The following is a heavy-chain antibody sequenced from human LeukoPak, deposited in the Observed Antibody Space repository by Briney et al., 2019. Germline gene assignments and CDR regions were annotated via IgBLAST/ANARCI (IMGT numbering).Heavy chain of an antibody. Sequence: MPGESLKISCKGSGYSFTSYWISWVRQMPGKGLEWMGRIDPSDSYTNYSPSFQGHVAISADKSISTAYLQWSSLKASDTAMYYCARRVGSYPTAYYYYYGMDVWGQGTTVTVSS. CDR2: IDPSDSYT. D-gene: IGHD1-26*01. J-gene: IGHJ6*02. CDR3: ARRVGSYPTAYYYYYGMDV. CDR1: GYSFTSYW. V-gene: IGHV5-10-1*01.